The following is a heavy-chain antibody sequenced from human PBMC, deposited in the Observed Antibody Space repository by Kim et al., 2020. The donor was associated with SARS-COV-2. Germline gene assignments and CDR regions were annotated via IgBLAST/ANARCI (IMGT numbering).Heavy chain of an antibody. CDR2: ISWDGKRT. CDR1: GFTFSTSP. CDR3: AKGVTNSGFDY. Sequence: GGSLRLSCVASGFTFSTSPMGWVRQAPGKGLEWVSRISWDGKRTYYADSVKGRVTISSDKSKNTLYLHMNSLRVEDTAVYYCAKGVTNSGFDYWSHGT. J-gene: IGHJ4*01. D-gene: IGHD4-17*01. V-gene: IGHV3-23*01.